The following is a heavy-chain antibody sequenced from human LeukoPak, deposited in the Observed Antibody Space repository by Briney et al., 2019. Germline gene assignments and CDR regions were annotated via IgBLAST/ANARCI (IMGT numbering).Heavy chain of an antibody. Sequence: SETLSLTCAVYGGSFSGYYWSWIRQPPGKGLEWIAYFYYSGSTNYNPSLKSRVTMSGDMSKNQFSLKLSSVTAADTAVYYCATNAGAAAFDTFDIWGQGTMVTVSS. D-gene: IGHD6-13*01. CDR1: GGSFSGYY. CDR3: ATNAGAAAFDTFDI. V-gene: IGHV4-59*01. CDR2: FYYSGST. J-gene: IGHJ3*02.